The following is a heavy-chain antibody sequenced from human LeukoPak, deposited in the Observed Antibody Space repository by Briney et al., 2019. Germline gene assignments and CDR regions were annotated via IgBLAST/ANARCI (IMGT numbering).Heavy chain of an antibody. CDR2: ISGLNGNT. CDR3: ARDQGIVSTRGYY. D-gene: IGHD5/OR15-5a*01. J-gene: IGHJ4*02. V-gene: IGHV1-18*01. Sequence: ASVKVSCKASGYTFISYGISWVRQAPGQGLEWMGWISGLNGNTKYAQNLQGRVTLTTDASTNTAYMELKSLRSDDAAVYYCARDQGIVSTRGYYWGQGTLVTVSS. CDR1: GYTFISYG.